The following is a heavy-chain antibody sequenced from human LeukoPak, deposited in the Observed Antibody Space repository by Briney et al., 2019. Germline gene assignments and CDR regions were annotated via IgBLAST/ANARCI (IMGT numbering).Heavy chain of an antibody. Sequence: GGSLRLSCAASGFTFSSYGMHWVRQAPGKGLEWVAFIRYDGSNKYYADSVKGRFTISRDNSKNTLYLQMNSLRAEDTAVYYCAKGDSSSWYTLDYWGQGTLVTVSS. CDR2: IRYDGSNK. J-gene: IGHJ4*02. CDR3: AKGDSSSWYTLDY. V-gene: IGHV3-30*02. CDR1: GFTFSSYG. D-gene: IGHD6-13*01.